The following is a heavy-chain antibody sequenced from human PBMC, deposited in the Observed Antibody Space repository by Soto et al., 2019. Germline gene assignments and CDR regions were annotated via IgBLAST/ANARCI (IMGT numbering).Heavy chain of an antibody. CDR1: GFTSSDYA. CDR2: ITASGGSA. CDR3: AKPPSVTTSGG. Sequence: EVHLLESGGGLVQPGGSLRLSCTASGFTSSDYALNWVRQAPGKGLEWVSTITASGGSAYYADSVKGRFTISRDNSKNTLYLQMNGLRADDTAVYYCAKPPSVTTSGGWGQGTLVTVSS. J-gene: IGHJ4*02. V-gene: IGHV3-23*01. D-gene: IGHD4-17*01.